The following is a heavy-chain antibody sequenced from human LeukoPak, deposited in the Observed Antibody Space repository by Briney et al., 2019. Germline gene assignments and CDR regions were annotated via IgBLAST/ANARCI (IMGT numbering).Heavy chain of an antibody. Sequence: SETLSLTCTVSGGSISSYHWSWIRQPPGKGLEWIGYIYYSGSTNYNPSLKSRVTISVDTSKNQFSLKLSSVTAADTAVYYCARDGGVPAAKGRQGPVARIPYLWGQGTLVTVSS. CDR3: ARDGGVPAAKGRQGPVARIPYL. D-gene: IGHD2-2*01. J-gene: IGHJ4*02. V-gene: IGHV4-59*01. CDR1: GGSISSYH. CDR2: IYYSGST.